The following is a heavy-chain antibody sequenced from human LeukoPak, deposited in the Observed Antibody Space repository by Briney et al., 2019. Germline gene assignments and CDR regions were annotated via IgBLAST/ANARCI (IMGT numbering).Heavy chain of an antibody. D-gene: IGHD5-18*01. CDR2: VYSSGST. Sequence: SETLSLKCTVSGGSINSGSHCWTWIRQTAGKGLEWIGRVYSSGSTNYNPSLKSRVTISVDTSKNQFSLKLSSVTAADTAVYYCAREPAGYYYFDYWGQGTLVTVSS. CDR1: GGSINSGSHC. J-gene: IGHJ4*02. CDR3: AREPAGYYYFDY. V-gene: IGHV4-61*02.